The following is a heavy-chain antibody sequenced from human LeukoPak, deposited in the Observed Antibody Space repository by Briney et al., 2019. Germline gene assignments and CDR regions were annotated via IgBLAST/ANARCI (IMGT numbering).Heavy chain of an antibody. J-gene: IGHJ6*02. Sequence: GRSLRLSCAASGFTFSSYAMHWVRQAPGKGLEWVVVISHDGSNKYYADSVKGRFTISRDNSKNTLYPQMNSLRAEDTAVYYCARGTPSSSGWLYYGMDVWGQGTTVTVSS. CDR3: ARGTPSSSGWLYYGMDV. CDR2: ISHDGSNK. V-gene: IGHV3-30-3*01. CDR1: GFTFSSYA. D-gene: IGHD6-19*01.